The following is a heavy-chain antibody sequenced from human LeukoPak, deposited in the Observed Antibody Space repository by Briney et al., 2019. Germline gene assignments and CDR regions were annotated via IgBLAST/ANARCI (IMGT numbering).Heavy chain of an antibody. CDR2: INQDGSEK. CDR1: GFTFSDYW. Sequence: GGSLRLSCAASGFTFSDYWMSWVRQAPGKGLEWVADINQDGSEKYYVDSVRGRFTISRDNAENSLYLQVSSLRAEDTAVYYCLARSLVEVSGNYYMDVWGKGTTVSVSS. J-gene: IGHJ6*03. V-gene: IGHV3-7*03. D-gene: IGHD1-26*01. CDR3: LARSLVEVSGNYYMDV.